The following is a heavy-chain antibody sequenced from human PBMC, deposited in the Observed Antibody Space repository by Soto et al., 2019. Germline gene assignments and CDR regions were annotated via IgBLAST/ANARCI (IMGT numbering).Heavy chain of an antibody. D-gene: IGHD1-1*01. CDR1: GYTFTSYG. J-gene: IGHJ4*02. CDR3: ARGHLIGWNDERNY. Sequence: QVQLVQSGAEVKKPGASVKVSCKASGYTFTSYGISWVRQAPGQGLEWMGWISDYNGKTNYAQKLQGRVTMTTDTSTSTACMELRSLRSDDTAEYYCARGHLIGWNDERNYCGQGTLVTVSS. V-gene: IGHV1-18*01. CDR2: ISDYNGKT.